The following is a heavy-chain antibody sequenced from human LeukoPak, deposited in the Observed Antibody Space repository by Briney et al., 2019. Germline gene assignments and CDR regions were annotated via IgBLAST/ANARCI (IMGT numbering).Heavy chain of an antibody. V-gene: IGHV1-46*01. CDR1: AYTFTSYY. Sequence: ASLKVSCKASAYTFTSYYIHWVRQPPAQRLEWMGLINPSGGSTNYAQNFQGRVTMTRDTSTSTVYMELSSLRSEDTAVYYCARGPSITMVRGGQWYYYMDVWGKGTTVTISS. CDR2: INPSGGST. CDR3: ARGPSITMVRGGQWYYYMDV. D-gene: IGHD3-10*01. J-gene: IGHJ6*03.